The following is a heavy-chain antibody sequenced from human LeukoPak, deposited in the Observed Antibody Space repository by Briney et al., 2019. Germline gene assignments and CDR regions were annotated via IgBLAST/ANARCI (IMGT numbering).Heavy chain of an antibody. CDR1: GGSFSGYY. CDR3: ARGLPIRLWFVSKLPGSNWFDP. V-gene: IGHV4-34*01. J-gene: IGHJ5*02. CDR2: IFYSGST. D-gene: IGHD3-10*01. Sequence: SETLSLTCAVYGGSFSGYYWSWIRQPPGKGLEWIGNIFYSGSTYYSPSLKSRVTISLDTSRNQFSLKLSSVTAADTAVYYCARGLPIRLWFVSKLPGSNWFDPWGQGTLVTVSS.